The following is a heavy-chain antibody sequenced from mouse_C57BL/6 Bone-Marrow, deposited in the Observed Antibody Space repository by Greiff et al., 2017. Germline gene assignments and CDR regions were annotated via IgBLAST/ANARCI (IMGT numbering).Heavy chain of an antibody. Sequence: VKLMESGAELVRPGTSVKVSCKASGYAFTNYLIEWVKQRPGQGLEWIGVINPGSGGTNYNEKFKGKATLTADKSSSTAYMQLSSLTSEDSAVYFCARPNYYGSYAMDYWGQGTSVTVSS. CDR1: GYAFTNYL. V-gene: IGHV1-54*01. J-gene: IGHJ4*01. CDR2: INPGSGGT. D-gene: IGHD1-1*01. CDR3: ARPNYYGSYAMDY.